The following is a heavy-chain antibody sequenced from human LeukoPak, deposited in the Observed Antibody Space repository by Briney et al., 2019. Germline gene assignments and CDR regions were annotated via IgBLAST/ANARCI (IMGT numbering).Heavy chain of an antibody. D-gene: IGHD1-26*01. CDR3: ATRPSGWELSDAFDI. V-gene: IGHV1-24*01. Sequence: ASVEVSCKVSGYTLTELSMHWVRQAPGKGLGWMGGFDPEDGETIYAQKFQGRVTMTEDTSTDTAYMELSSLRSEDTAVYYCATRPSGWELSDAFDIWGQGTMVTVSS. CDR1: GYTLTELS. J-gene: IGHJ3*02. CDR2: FDPEDGET.